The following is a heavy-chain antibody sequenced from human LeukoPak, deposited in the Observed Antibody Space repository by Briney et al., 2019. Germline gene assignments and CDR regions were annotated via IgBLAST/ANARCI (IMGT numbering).Heavy chain of an antibody. CDR3: AKDKHEATTYFDY. CDR1: GFTFSSYG. V-gene: IGHV3-30*18. D-gene: IGHD5-12*01. CDR2: ISYDGSSK. J-gene: IGHJ4*02. Sequence: GGSLRLSCAASGFTFSSYGMHWVRQAPGKGLEWVAVISYDGSSKYYADSVKGRFTISRDNSKNTLYLQMNSLRAEDTAVYYCAKDKHEATTYFDYWGQGTLVTVSS.